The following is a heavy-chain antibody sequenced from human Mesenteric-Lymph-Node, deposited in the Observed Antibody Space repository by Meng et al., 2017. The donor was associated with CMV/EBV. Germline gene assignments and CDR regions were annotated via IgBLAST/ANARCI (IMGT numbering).Heavy chain of an antibody. CDR2: INHSGST. Sequence: QVQLHQWVAGLLTPSGTRSVTCAVYGGSFSGYYWNWIRQSPEKGLEWIGEINHSGSTTYNPSFTSRIIISVDTSTNQISLNMSSVTAADTAVYYCARGSSYDILTGYFDYWGQGALVTSPQ. CDR3: ARGSSYDILTGYFDY. D-gene: IGHD3-9*01. V-gene: IGHV4-34*01. J-gene: IGHJ4*02. CDR1: GGSFSGYY.